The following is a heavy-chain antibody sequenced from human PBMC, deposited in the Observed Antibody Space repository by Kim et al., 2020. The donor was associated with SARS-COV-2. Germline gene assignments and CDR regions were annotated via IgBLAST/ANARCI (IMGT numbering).Heavy chain of an antibody. Sequence: ETLSLTCTVSGGSISSSSYYWGWIRQPPGKGLEWIGSIYYSGSTYYNPSLKSRVTISVDTSKNQFSLKLSSVTAADTAVYYCARDSLARLLPDAFDIWGQGTMVTVSS. CDR2: IYYSGST. CDR3: ARDSLARLLPDAFDI. CDR1: GGSISSSSYY. V-gene: IGHV4-39*07. D-gene: IGHD2-21*02. J-gene: IGHJ3*02.